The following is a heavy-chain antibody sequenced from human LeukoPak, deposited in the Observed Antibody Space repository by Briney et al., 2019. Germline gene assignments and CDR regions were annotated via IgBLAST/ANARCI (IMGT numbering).Heavy chain of an antibody. D-gene: IGHD6-19*01. CDR1: GFTFSSYA. CDR2: ISGSGGST. CDR3: AKVRSVAGTSGWFDP. V-gene: IGHV3-23*01. J-gene: IGHJ5*02. Sequence: GGSLRLSCAASGFTFSSYATSWVRQAPGKGLEWVSAISGSGGSTYYADSVKGRFTTSRDNSKNTLYLQMNSLRAEDTAVYYCAKVRSVAGTSGWFDPWGQGTLVTVSS.